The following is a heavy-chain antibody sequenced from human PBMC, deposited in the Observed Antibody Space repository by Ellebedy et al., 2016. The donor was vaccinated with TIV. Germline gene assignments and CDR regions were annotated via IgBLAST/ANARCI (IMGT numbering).Heavy chain of an antibody. CDR3: ARDYQSANGDYGSVFDY. CDR1: GFTFSSYW. D-gene: IGHD4-17*01. V-gene: IGHV3-7*03. Sequence: GGSLRLXXAASGFTFSSYWMSWVRQAPGKGLEWVANIKQDGSEKYYVDSVKGRFTISRDNAKNSLYLQMNSLRAEDTAVYYCARDYQSANGDYGSVFDYWGQGTLVTVSS. CDR2: IKQDGSEK. J-gene: IGHJ4*02.